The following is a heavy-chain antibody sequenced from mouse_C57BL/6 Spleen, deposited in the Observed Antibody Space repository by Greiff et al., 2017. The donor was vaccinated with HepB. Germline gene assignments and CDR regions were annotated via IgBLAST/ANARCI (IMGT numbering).Heavy chain of an antibody. CDR1: GYTFTSYW. J-gene: IGHJ4*01. V-gene: IGHV1-64*01. Sequence: QVQLKQPGAELVKPGASVKLSCKASGYTFTSYWMHWVKQRPGQGLEWIGMIHPNSGSTNYNEKFKSKATLTVDKSSSTAYMQLSSLTSEDSAVYYCARYYYGSSYGDYAMDYWGQGTSVTVSS. D-gene: IGHD1-1*01. CDR2: IHPNSGST. CDR3: ARYYYGSSYGDYAMDY.